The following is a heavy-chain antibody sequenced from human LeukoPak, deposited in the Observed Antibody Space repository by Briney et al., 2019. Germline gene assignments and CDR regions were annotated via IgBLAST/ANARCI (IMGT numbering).Heavy chain of an antibody. CDR1: GGSISSSSYY. D-gene: IGHD5-18*01. V-gene: IGHV4-39*07. CDR3: ARVGRYSYGLLDY. Sequence: TSETLSLTCTVSGGSISSSSYYWGWIRQPPGKGLEWIGSIYYSGSTYYNPSLKSRVTISVDTSKNQFSLKLSSVTAADTAVYYCARVGRYSYGLLDYWGQGTLVTVSS. CDR2: IYYSGST. J-gene: IGHJ4*02.